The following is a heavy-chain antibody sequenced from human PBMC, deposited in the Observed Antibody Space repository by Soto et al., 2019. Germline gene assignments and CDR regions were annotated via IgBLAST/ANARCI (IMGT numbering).Heavy chain of an antibody. Sequence: PGGSLRLSCAASGFTFTNAWMNWVRQAPGKGLEWVGRVKSKTDGGTADYAEPVKDRFTISRDDSKSTLYLQMNSLKTEDTGVYFCTTLGHYYDTSPLDVWGQGTTVTVS. CDR1: GFTFTNAW. V-gene: IGHV3-15*07. CDR2: VKSKTDGGTA. CDR3: TTLGHYYDTSPLDV. D-gene: IGHD3-22*01. J-gene: IGHJ6*02.